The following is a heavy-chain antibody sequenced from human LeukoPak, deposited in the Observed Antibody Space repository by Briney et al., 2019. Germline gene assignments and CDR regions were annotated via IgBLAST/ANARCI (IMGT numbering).Heavy chain of an antibody. J-gene: IGHJ4*02. D-gene: IGHD5-12*01. Sequence: GRSLRLSCAASGFSFRDYHMHWVRQAPGKGLEWVAVISYDGSITNYATSVKGRFTVSRDNSENTLYLQMDSLSAEDTAVYYCARDAGASSGYDVGELGSWGQGTPVTVSS. CDR2: ISYDGSIT. V-gene: IGHV3-30*03. CDR3: ARDAGASSGYDVGELGS. CDR1: GFSFRDYH.